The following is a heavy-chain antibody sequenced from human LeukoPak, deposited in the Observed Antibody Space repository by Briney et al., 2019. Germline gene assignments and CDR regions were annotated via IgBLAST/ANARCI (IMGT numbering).Heavy chain of an antibody. CDR2: IWYDGSNK. D-gene: IGHD7-27*01. Sequence: GGSLRLSCAASGFTFSSYGMHWVCQAPGKGLEWVAVIWYDGSNKYYADSVKGRFTVSRDNSKNTLFLQMNSLRAEDTAVYYCAKDGGLWVSAHWGDSWGRGTLVTVSS. V-gene: IGHV3-33*06. CDR1: GFTFSSYG. CDR3: AKDGGLWVSAHWGDS. J-gene: IGHJ4*02.